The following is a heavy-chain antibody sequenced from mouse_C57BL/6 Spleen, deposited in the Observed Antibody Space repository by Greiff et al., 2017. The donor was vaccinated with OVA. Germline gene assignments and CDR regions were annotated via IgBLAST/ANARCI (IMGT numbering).Heavy chain of an antibody. D-gene: IGHD2-4*01. CDR1: GYAFSSSW. CDR3: ANYEPYYYAMDY. Sequence: VQLQQSGPELVKPGASVKISCKASGYAFSSSWMNWVKQRPGKGLEWIGRIYPGDGDTNYNGKFKGKATLTADKSSSTAYMQLSSLTSEDSAVYFCANYEPYYYAMDYWGQGTSVTVSS. J-gene: IGHJ4*01. CDR2: IYPGDGDT. V-gene: IGHV1-82*01.